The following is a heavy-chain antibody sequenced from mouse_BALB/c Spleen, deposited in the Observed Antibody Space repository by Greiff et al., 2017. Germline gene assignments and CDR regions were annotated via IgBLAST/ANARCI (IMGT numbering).Heavy chain of an antibody. CDR3: TRGGMITTDGRAMDY. J-gene: IGHJ4*01. D-gene: IGHD2-4*01. Sequence: QVQLKQSGAELVKPGASVKLSCKASGYTFTSYYMYWVKQRPGQGLEWIGEINPSNGGTNFNEKFKSKATLTVDKSSSTAYMQLSSLTSEDSAVYYCTRGGMITTDGRAMDYWGQGTSVTVSS. V-gene: IGHV1S81*02. CDR2: INPSNGGT. CDR1: GYTFTSYY.